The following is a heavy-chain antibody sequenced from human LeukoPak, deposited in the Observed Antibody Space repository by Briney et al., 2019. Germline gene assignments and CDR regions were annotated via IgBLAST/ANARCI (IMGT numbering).Heavy chain of an antibody. CDR2: IRSKANSYAT. Sequence: GGSLKLSCAASGFTFSGSAMHWVRQASGKGLEWVGRIRSKANSYATAYAASVVGRFTISRDDSKNTAYLQMNSLKTEDTAVYYCTRHLGPGFDYWGQGTLVTVSS. V-gene: IGHV3-73*01. CDR1: GFTFSGSA. J-gene: IGHJ4*02. CDR3: TRHLGPGFDY. D-gene: IGHD3-16*01.